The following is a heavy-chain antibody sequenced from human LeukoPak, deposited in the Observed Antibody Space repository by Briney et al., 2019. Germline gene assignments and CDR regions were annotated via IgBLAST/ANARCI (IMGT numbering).Heavy chain of an antibody. J-gene: IGHJ4*02. V-gene: IGHV3-21*01. D-gene: IGHD4-17*01. CDR2: ISSSSNHI. CDR1: GFTFNTYT. CDR3: ARAPTSDYGDYYNFDY. Sequence: GGSLRLSCAASGFTFNTYTMNWVRQAPGKGLEWVSSISSSSNHIYYADSVKGRFTISRDNAANSLYLQMNSLRAEDTAVYYCARAPTSDYGDYYNFDYWGQGTLVTVSS.